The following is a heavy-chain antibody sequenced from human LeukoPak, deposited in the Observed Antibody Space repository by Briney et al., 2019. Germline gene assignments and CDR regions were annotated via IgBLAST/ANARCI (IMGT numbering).Heavy chain of an antibody. CDR1: GFTFSSYS. CDR3: ARASRFLKVGGDY. Sequence: GGSLRLSCAASGFTFSSYSMNWVRQAPGKGLEWVSSISSSSSYIYYADSVKGRFTISRDNAKNSLYLQMNSLRAEDTAVYYWARASRFLKVGGDYWGQEPLVTVSS. CDR2: ISSSSSYI. J-gene: IGHJ4*02. V-gene: IGHV3-21*01. D-gene: IGHD1-26*01.